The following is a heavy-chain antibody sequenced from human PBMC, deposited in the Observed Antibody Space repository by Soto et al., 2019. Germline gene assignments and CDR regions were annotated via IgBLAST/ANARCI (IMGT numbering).Heavy chain of an antibody. CDR3: ARFNITIVRGVKGYFDY. Sequence: PGGSLRLSCAASGFTFSSYSMNWVRQAPGKGLEWVSSISSSSSYIYYADSVKGRFTISRDNAKNSLYLQMNSLRAEDTAVYYFARFNITIVRGVKGYFDYWGQGTLVTVSS. D-gene: IGHD3-10*01. V-gene: IGHV3-21*01. J-gene: IGHJ4*02. CDR2: ISSSSSYI. CDR1: GFTFSSYS.